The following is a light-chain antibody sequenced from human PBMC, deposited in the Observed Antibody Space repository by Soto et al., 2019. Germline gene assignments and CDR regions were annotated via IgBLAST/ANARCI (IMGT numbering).Light chain of an antibody. CDR3: SSYTTTSTWV. V-gene: IGLV2-14*01. CDR1: ITDVGSYNY. J-gene: IGLJ2*01. CDR2: DVS. Sequence: QSVLTQPASVSGSPGQSITISCTGTITDVGSYNYVSWYKQHPGKAPKLMIYDVSNRPSGVSNRFSGSKSGNTASLTISGLQAEDEADYYCSSYTTTSTWVFGGGTKLTVL.